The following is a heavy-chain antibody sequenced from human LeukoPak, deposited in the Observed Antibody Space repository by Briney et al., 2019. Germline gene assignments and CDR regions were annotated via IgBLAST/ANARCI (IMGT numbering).Heavy chain of an antibody. Sequence: PGGSLRLSCAASGFTFSSYEMNWVRQAPGKGLEWVSYISSGSTIYYADSVKGRFTISRDNAKNSLYLQMNSLRAEDTAVYYCARDRIYSSGWYGYFDYWGQGTLVTVSS. CDR1: GFTFSSYE. CDR2: ISSGSTI. V-gene: IGHV3-48*03. CDR3: ARDRIYSSGWYGYFDY. J-gene: IGHJ4*02. D-gene: IGHD6-19*01.